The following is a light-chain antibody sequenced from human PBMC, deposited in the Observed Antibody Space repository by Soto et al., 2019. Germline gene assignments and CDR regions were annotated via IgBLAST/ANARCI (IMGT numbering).Light chain of an antibody. CDR2: EVT. CDR1: SSDVGAYNY. V-gene: IGLV2-8*01. CDR3: SSFASSNTWV. J-gene: IGLJ3*02. Sequence: QSALTQPPSASGSPGQPVTISCTGTSSDVGAYNYVSWYQQHAGKAPKLVIYEVTKWPSGVPDRFSGSKSANTASLTVSGLQAEDEADYYCSSFASSNTWVFGGGTKLTVL.